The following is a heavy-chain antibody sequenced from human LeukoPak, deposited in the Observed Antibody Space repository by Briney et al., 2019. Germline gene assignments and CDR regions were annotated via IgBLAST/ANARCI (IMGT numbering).Heavy chain of an antibody. CDR3: AERGITMIGGV. CDR2: ISSSGSTI. V-gene: IGHV3-48*03. CDR1: GFTFCSYE. J-gene: IGHJ6*04. D-gene: IGHD3-10*02. Sequence: PGGSLRLSRAASGFTFCSYEMNWVRQAPGEGLGWVSYISSSGSTIYYPHSVKGRFTISRDNANISLYLQMNSLRAEDTAVYYCAERGITMIGGVWGKGTTVTISS.